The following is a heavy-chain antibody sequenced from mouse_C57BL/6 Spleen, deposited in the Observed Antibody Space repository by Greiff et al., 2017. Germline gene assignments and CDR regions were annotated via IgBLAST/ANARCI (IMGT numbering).Heavy chain of an antibody. CDR1: GFTFSDYG. Sequence: EVKVEESGGGLVKPGGSLKLSCAASGFTFSDYGMHWVRQAPEKGLEWVAYISSGSSTIYYADTVKGRFTISSDNAKNTLFLQMTSLRSDDTAMYYCARKRLLLYYFDYWGQGTTLTVSS. D-gene: IGHD2-3*01. CDR2: ISSGSSTI. J-gene: IGHJ2*01. CDR3: ARKRLLLYYFDY. V-gene: IGHV5-17*01.